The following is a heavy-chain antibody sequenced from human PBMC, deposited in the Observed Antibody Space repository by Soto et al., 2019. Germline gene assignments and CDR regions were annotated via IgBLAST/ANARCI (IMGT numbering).Heavy chain of an antibody. J-gene: IGHJ6*02. CDR1: GYSFTSYW. CDR2: IYPGDSDT. D-gene: IGHD2-15*01. Sequence: PGESLKISCKGSGYSFTSYWIGWVRQMPGKGLEWVGIIYPGDSDTRYSPSFQGQVTLSADKSISTAYLQWSSLKASDTAMYYCARVLGYCSGGSCYADYYYGMDVWGQGTTVTVSS. CDR3: ARVLGYCSGGSCYADYYYGMDV. V-gene: IGHV5-51*01.